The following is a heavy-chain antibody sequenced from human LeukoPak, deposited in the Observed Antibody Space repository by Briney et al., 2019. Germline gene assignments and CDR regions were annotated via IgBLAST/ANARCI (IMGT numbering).Heavy chain of an antibody. J-gene: IGHJ5*02. V-gene: IGHV1-8*02. CDR1: GYTFTSYD. CDR3: ARRSGWLFDP. Sequence: GASVKVSCKASGYTFTSYDINWVRQATGQGLEWMGWMNPNSGNTGYAQKFQGRVTMTTDTSTSTAYMELRSLRSDDTAVYYCARRSGWLFDPWGQGTLVTVSS. D-gene: IGHD6-19*01. CDR2: MNPNSGNT.